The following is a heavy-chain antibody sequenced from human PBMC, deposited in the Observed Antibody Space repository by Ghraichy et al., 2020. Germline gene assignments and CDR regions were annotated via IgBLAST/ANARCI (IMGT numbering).Heavy chain of an antibody. CDR3: ARDPELDWVPSYFDK. V-gene: IGHV3-48*03. D-gene: IGHD3/OR15-3a*01. CDR2: ISSSGSII. Sequence: GGSLRLSCAASGFSVSSYEILWVRQAPGKGLEWVAYISSSGSIIYYEDSVKGRFIVSRDNAKNSLFLQMNDLRAEDTAVYYCARDPELDWVPSYFDKWGQGTLVTVSS. J-gene: IGHJ4*02. CDR1: GFSVSSYE.